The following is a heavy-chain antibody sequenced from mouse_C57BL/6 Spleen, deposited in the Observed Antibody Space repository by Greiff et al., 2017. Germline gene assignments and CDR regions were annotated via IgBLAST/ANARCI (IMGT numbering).Heavy chain of an antibody. CDR1: GFTFTDYY. D-gene: IGHD4-1*01. CDR2: IRNKANGYTT. CDR3: ARSHWDAGDYAMDY. V-gene: IGHV7-3*01. J-gene: IGHJ4*01. Sequence: EVQLVESGGGLVQPGGSLSLSCAASGFTFTDYYMSWVRQPPGKALEWLGFIRNKANGYTTEYSASVKGRFTISRDNSHSILYLQMNALRAEDSATYYGARSHWDAGDYAMDYWGQGTSVTVSS.